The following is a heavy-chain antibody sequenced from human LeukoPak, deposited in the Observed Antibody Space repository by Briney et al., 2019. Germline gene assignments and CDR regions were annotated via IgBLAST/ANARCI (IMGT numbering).Heavy chain of an antibody. J-gene: IGHJ4*02. Sequence: GGSLRLSCAASGFTFSSYSMNWVRQAPGKGLEWVSSISASSNYIYYTGSLKGRFTISRDNAKNSLYLQMNSLRAEDTAVYFCARGAGIAGGSYFDYWGQGTLVTVSS. CDR2: ISASSNYI. V-gene: IGHV3-21*01. CDR3: ARGAGIAGGSYFDY. D-gene: IGHD6-13*01. CDR1: GFTFSSYS.